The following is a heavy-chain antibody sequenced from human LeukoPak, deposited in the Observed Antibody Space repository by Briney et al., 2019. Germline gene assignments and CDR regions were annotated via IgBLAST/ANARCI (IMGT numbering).Heavy chain of an antibody. CDR1: GESISGFY. J-gene: IGHJ3*02. Sequence: ETLSLTCTVSGESISGFYWNWVRQAPGKGLEWVSSISSSSSCICYADSVKGRFTISRDNAKNSLYLQMNSLRAEDTAVYYCARDLSVGDPHDAFDIWGQGTMVTVSS. D-gene: IGHD3-16*01. CDR2: ISSSSSCI. CDR3: ARDLSVGDPHDAFDI. V-gene: IGHV3-21*01.